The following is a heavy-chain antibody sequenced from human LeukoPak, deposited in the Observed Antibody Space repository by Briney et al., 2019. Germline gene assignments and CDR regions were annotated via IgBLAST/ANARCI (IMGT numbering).Heavy chain of an antibody. Sequence: ASVKVSCTASGYTFSSYDINWVRQATGQGLEWMGWMNPKTGNTGYAQKFQGRLSFTRNISINSAYMELSSLTSEDTAVYYCARGPRVFGVVLSSHWFFDVWGRGTLVTVSS. CDR2: MNPKTGNT. D-gene: IGHD3-3*01. J-gene: IGHJ2*01. V-gene: IGHV1-8*01. CDR1: GYTFSSYD. CDR3: ARGPRVFGVVLSSHWFFDV.